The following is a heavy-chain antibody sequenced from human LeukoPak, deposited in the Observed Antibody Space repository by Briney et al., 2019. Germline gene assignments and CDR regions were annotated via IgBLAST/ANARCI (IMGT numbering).Heavy chain of an antibody. D-gene: IGHD1-26*01. CDR3: ARAVVGATKGGLDY. J-gene: IGHJ4*02. V-gene: IGHV4-59*01. CDR2: IYYSGST. CDR1: GVSISSYY. Sequence: SETLSLTCTVSGVSISSYYWSWIRQPPGKGLEWIGYIYYSGSTNYNPSLKSRVTISVDTSKNQFSLKLSSVTAADTAVYYCARAVVGATKGGLDYWGQGTLVTVSS.